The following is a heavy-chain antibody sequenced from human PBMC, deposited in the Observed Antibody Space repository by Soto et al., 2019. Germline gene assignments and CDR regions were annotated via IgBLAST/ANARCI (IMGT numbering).Heavy chain of an antibody. Sequence: SETLSLTCTVSGGSISSGGYYWSWIRQHPGKGLEWIGYIYYSGSTYYNPSLKSRVTISVDTSKNQFSLKLSSVTAADTAVYYCARDRDYYGSGCYYRPRDYYYGIDVSAQRKTVTVSS. J-gene: IGHJ6*02. CDR1: GGSISSGGYY. CDR3: ARDRDYYGSGCYYRPRDYYYGIDV. V-gene: IGHV4-31*03. CDR2: IYYSGST. D-gene: IGHD3-10*01.